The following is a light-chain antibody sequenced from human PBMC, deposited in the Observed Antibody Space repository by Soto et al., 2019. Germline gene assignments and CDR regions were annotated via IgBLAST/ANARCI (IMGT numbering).Light chain of an antibody. CDR2: GAS. V-gene: IGKV3-15*01. J-gene: IGKJ4*01. CDR3: QQYQSWPLT. Sequence: DIVMTQSPATLSVSPGERATLSCRASQGVSTNLAWYQQKLGQDPRLLIYGASARATGIPVRFSGSGSETEFTLTINSLQSEDFAVYYCQQYQSWPLTFGGGTKVEIK. CDR1: QGVSTN.